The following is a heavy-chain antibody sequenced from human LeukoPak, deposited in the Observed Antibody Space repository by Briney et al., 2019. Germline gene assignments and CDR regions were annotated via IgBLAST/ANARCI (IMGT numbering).Heavy chain of an antibody. Sequence: PGGSLRLSCAASGFTFSTFWMHWVRQAPGKGLVWVARIGRDGSDTNYADSVKGRFIISRDNAKSTLYPQMSSLRAEDTAVYFCARSMTGAYFDYWGQGTLVPVSS. D-gene: IGHD1-20*01. CDR3: ARSMTGAYFDY. V-gene: IGHV3-74*01. CDR2: IGRDGSDT. CDR1: GFTFSTFW. J-gene: IGHJ4*02.